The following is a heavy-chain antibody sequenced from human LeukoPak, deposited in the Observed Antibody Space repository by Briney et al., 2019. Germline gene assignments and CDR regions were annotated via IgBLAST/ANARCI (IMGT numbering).Heavy chain of an antibody. CDR2: IYYSGST. Sequence: SETLSLTCTVSGGSISSYYWSWIRQPPGKGLEWIGYIYYSGSTNYNPSLKSRVTISVDTSKNQFSLKLSSVTAADTAVYYCARGHTIGFDYWGQGTLVTVSS. V-gene: IGHV4-59*01. CDR3: ARGHTIGFDY. CDR1: GGSISSYY. D-gene: IGHD3-3*01. J-gene: IGHJ4*02.